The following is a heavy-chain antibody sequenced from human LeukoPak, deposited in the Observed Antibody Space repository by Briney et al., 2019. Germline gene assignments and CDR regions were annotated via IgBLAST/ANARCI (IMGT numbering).Heavy chain of an antibody. CDR1: GYTFTGYY. V-gene: IGHV1-2*02. CDR3: AGDGASIVVVPAATNYYYYGMDV. J-gene: IGHJ6*02. Sequence: GASVKVSCKASGYTFTGYYMHWVRQAPGQGLEWMGWINPNSGGTNYAQKFQGRVTMTRDTFISTAYMELSRLRSDDTAVYYCAGDGASIVVVPAATNYYYYGMDVWGQGTTVTVSS. D-gene: IGHD2-2*01. CDR2: INPNSGGT.